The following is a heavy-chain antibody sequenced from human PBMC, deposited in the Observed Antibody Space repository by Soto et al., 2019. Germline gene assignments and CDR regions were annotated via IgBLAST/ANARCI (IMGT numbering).Heavy chain of an antibody. J-gene: IGHJ5*02. CDR1: GGSISSSDYY. V-gene: IGHV4-39*01. Sequence: SETLSLTCTVSGGSISSSDYYWGWIRQPPGKGLEWIGSFYYSGSIYYNPSLKSRVTISVDASKNQFSLKLSSVTAADTAVYYCARHRYIAAGAMSWALRTSWFDPWGQGTMVTVYS. D-gene: IGHD6-13*01. CDR2: FYYSGSI. CDR3: ARHRYIAAGAMSWALRTSWFDP.